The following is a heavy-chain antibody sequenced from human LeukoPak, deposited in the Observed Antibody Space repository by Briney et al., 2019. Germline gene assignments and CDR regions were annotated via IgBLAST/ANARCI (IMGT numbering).Heavy chain of an antibody. CDR2: IYSGGST. V-gene: IGHV3-66*01. J-gene: IGHJ4*02. Sequence: PGGSLRLSCAASGFTVSSNYMSWVRQAPGKGLEWVSVIYSGGSTYYADSVKGRFTISRDNSKNTLYLQMNSLRAEDTAVYYCAKDRGSYYLTSADYWGQGTLVTVSS. D-gene: IGHD1-26*01. CDR1: GFTVSSNY. CDR3: AKDRGSYYLTSADY.